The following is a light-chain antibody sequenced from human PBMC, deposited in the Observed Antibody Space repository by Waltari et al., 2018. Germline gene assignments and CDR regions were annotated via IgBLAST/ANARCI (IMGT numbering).Light chain of an antibody. Sequence: QSGLTQPASVSGSPGQSITVSCTGTSSDVGNYNLVSWYQQYPGKAPKLMVYEVTKRTSGVSDRFSCSKSGNTASLTISGLQSEDEADYYCCSYAGLGIYVFGTGTKLTVL. V-gene: IGLV2-23*02. CDR1: SSDVGNYNL. CDR3: CSYAGLGIYV. CDR2: EVT. J-gene: IGLJ1*01.